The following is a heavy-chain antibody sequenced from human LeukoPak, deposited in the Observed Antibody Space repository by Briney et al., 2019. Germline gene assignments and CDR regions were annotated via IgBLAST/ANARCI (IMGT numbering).Heavy chain of an antibody. CDR2: NYRSGTT. CDR1: GDSMRNYY. V-gene: IGHV4-4*07. D-gene: IGHD3-10*01. J-gene: IGHJ5*02. Sequence: SETLSLTCTVSGDSMRNYYWAGIRQSAGKGLEWTGRNYRSGTTNYSPSLHSRVTMSIDTSQNYFSLKLTSVTAADTAVYYCARESTRYGSGNYNWFDRWGQGTLVTVSS. CDR3: ARESTRYGSGNYNWFDR.